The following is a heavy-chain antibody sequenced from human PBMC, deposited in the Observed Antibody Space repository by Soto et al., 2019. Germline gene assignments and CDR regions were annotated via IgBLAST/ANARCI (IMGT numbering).Heavy chain of an antibody. CDR2: ISYDGSNK. Sequence: VGSLRLSCAASGFTFSSYAMHWVRQAPGKGLEWVAVISYDGSNKYYADSVKGRFTISRDNSKNTLYLQMNSLRAEDTAVYYCAKDPVEGYFDYWGQGTLVTVSS. CDR1: GFTFSSYA. J-gene: IGHJ4*02. V-gene: IGHV3-30-3*01. CDR3: AKDPVEGYFDY. D-gene: IGHD2-15*01.